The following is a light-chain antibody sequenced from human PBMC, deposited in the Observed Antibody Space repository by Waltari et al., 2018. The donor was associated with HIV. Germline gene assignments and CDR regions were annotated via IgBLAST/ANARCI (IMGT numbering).Light chain of an antibody. J-gene: IGLJ2*01. CDR2: GKN. CDR1: SLRSYY. CDR3: NSRDNNDNHVV. Sequence: SSELTQDPAVSVALGQTVRITCQGDSLRSYYASWYQQKPGQAPVLVLYGKNNRPSGFPDRFSGSSSGNTASLTIPVAQAEDEADYYCNSRDNNDNHVVFGGGTKVTVL. V-gene: IGLV3-19*01.